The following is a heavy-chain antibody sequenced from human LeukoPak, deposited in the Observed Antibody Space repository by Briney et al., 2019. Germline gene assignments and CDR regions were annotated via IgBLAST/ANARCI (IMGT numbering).Heavy chain of an antibody. V-gene: IGHV3-7*03. CDR3: AKGGVSSGWYNYFDY. CDR2: IEQDGSEN. Sequence: GGSLRLSCVASEFTFSRYWMSWVRQAPGKGLEWVANIEQDGSENYYVDSVRGRFTISRDNAKNSLYLQMNSLRAEDTAVYYCAKGGVSSGWYNYFDYWGQGTLVTVSS. D-gene: IGHD6-19*01. J-gene: IGHJ4*02. CDR1: EFTFSRYW.